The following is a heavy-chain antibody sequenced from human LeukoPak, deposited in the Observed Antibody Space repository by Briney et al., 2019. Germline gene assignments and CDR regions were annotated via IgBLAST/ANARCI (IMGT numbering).Heavy chain of an antibody. CDR1: GFTVSSNS. Sequence: PGGSLRLSCTVSGFTVSSNSMSWVRQAPGKGLEWVSFIYSGGNTHYSDSVKGRFTISRDNSKNTLYLQMNSLRGEDTAVYYCASFYYNLGYGGFDVWGQGTMVTVSS. V-gene: IGHV3-53*01. CDR2: IYSGGNT. CDR3: ASFYYNLGYGGFDV. D-gene: IGHD4-23*01. J-gene: IGHJ3*01.